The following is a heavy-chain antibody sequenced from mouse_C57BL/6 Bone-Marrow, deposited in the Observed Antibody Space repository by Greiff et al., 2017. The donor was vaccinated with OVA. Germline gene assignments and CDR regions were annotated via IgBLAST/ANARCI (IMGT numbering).Heavy chain of an antibody. D-gene: IGHD2-4*01. J-gene: IGHJ3*01. Sequence: VKLQQPGAELVKPGASVKMSCKASGYTFTSYWITWVKQRPGQGLEWIGDIYPGSGSTNYNEKFKSKATLTVDTSSSTAYMQLSSLTSEDSAVYYCARVGIYYDYDVAYWGQGTLVTVSA. CDR3: ARVGIYYDYDVAY. CDR1: GYTFTSYW. V-gene: IGHV1-55*01. CDR2: IYPGSGST.